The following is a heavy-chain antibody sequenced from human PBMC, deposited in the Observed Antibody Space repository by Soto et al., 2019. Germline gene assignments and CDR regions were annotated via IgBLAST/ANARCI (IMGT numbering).Heavy chain of an antibody. Sequence: VASVKVSCKASGYTFTSYYMHWVRQAPGQGLEWMGIINPSGGSTSYAQKFQGRVTMTRDTSTSTVYMELSSLRSEDTAVYYCAGAAKSGYDTSPPPPDAFDIWGQGTMVTVSS. CDR3: AGAAKSGYDTSPPPPDAFDI. J-gene: IGHJ3*02. CDR2: INPSGGST. CDR1: GYTFTSYY. D-gene: IGHD5-12*01. V-gene: IGHV1-46*01.